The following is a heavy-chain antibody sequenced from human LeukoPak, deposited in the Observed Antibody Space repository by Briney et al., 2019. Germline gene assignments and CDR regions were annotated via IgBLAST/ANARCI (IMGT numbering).Heavy chain of an antibody. CDR3: ASLYSAAFDI. V-gene: IGHV3-7*03. D-gene: IGHD3-10*02. Sequence: GGSLRLSCAASAFRFNSYWMSWVRQAPGKGLEWVAAIKQDGSEKYYVDSVKGRFTISRDNAKNSLYLQMHSLGAEDTAVYYCASLYSAAFDIWGQVTKVTDSS. J-gene: IGHJ3*02. CDR1: AFRFNSYW. CDR2: IKQDGSEK.